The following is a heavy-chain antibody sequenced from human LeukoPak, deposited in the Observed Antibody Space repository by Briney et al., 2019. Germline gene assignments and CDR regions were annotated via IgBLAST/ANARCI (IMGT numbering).Heavy chain of an antibody. CDR2: IYTSGST. CDR1: GGSISSSNW. Sequence: PSETLSLTCAVSGGSISSSNWWSWVRQPPGKGLEWIGRIYTSGSTNYNPSLKSRVTMSVDTSKNQFSLKLSSVTAADTAVYYCARGAGTTLKGYYFDYWGQGTLVTVSS. CDR3: ARGAGTTLKGYYFDY. V-gene: IGHV4-4*02. J-gene: IGHJ4*02. D-gene: IGHD1-1*01.